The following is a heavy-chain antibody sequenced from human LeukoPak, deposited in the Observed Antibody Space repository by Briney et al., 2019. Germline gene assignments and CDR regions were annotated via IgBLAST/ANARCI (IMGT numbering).Heavy chain of an antibody. Sequence: PSETLSLTCSVSGGSISNLYLSWIRQPAGKGLEWIGRIYVSGRIDYNPSLKSRVTISVDTSKNQFSLKLSSVTAADTAVYYCARGRERYYGSGSYSKLNWFDPWGQGTLVTVSS. J-gene: IGHJ5*02. D-gene: IGHD3-10*01. CDR1: GGSISNLY. V-gene: IGHV4-4*07. CDR3: ARGRERYYGSGSYSKLNWFDP. CDR2: IYVSGRI.